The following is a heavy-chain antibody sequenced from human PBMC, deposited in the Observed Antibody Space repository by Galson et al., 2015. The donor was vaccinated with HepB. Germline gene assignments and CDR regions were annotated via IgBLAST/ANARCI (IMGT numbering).Heavy chain of an antibody. CDR2: INPNSGDT. V-gene: IGHV1-2*04. Sequence: SVKVSCKASGYTFTDYYIHWVRQAPGQGLEWMGWINPNSGDTNYAQKFQGWVTMTRDTSISTAYMEVRRLRFDDTAVYYCARAADHLLRFLEWSPEYWGQGTPVTVSS. D-gene: IGHD3-3*01. CDR1: GYTFTDYY. J-gene: IGHJ4*02. CDR3: ARAADHLLRFLEWSPEY.